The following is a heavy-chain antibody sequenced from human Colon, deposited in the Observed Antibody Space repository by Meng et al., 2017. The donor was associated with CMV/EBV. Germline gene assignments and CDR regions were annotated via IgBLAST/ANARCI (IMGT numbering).Heavy chain of an antibody. CDR1: GFTFSNYW. CDR2: IKEDGSEK. V-gene: IGHV3-7*01. J-gene: IGHJ4*02. Sequence: GESLKISCAASGFTFSNYWMTWLRQAPGRGLELVAHIKEDGSEKYFVGSVKGRFTISRDNAKNSLYLQMNSLRAEDTAVYYCASPYSSSNLGYWGQGTLVTVSS. CDR3: ASPYSSSNLGY. D-gene: IGHD6-6*01.